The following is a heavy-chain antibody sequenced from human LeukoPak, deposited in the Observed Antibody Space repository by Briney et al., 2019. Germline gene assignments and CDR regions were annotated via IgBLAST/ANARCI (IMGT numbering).Heavy chain of an antibody. V-gene: IGHV1-18*01. CDR2: ISAYNGNT. CDR1: GYTFTSYG. CDR3: ARGLTPDYDFWSGYPTNYYYYYGMDV. J-gene: IGHJ6*02. D-gene: IGHD3-3*01. Sequence: ASVKVSCKASGYTFTSYGISWVRQAPGQGLEWMGWISAYNGNTNYAQKFQGRVTITADESTSTAYMELSSLRSEDTAVYYCARGLTPDYDFWSGYPTNYYYYYGMDVWGQGTTVTVSS.